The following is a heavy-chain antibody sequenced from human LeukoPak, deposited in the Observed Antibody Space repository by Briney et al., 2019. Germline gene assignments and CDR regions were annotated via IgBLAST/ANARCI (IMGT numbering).Heavy chain of an antibody. CDR1: GYTFTNYD. CDR3: ARDPYSSSWYSNPNFDY. D-gene: IGHD6-13*01. V-gene: IGHV1-18*01. J-gene: IGHJ4*02. CDR2: ISAYNDNT. Sequence: ASVKVSCKASGYTFTNYDVSWVRQAPGQGLEWMAWISAYNDNTNYAQKFQGRVTMTTDTSTSTAYMELRSLRSDDTAVYYCARDPYSSSWYSNPNFDYWGQGTLVTVSS.